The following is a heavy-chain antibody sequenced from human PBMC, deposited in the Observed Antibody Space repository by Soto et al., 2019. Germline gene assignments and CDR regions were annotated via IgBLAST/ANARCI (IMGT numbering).Heavy chain of an antibody. CDR3: ARVPDR. CDR2: IYHSGST. V-gene: IGHV4-30-2*01. Sequence: TLSVTCTVSSGYLSHDGYSWSWIRQPPGKGLEWIGYIYHSGSTYYNPSLKSRVTISVDRSKNQFSLKLSSVTAADTAVYYCARVPDRWGQGTLVTVSS. CDR1: SGYLSHDGYS. J-gene: IGHJ5*02. D-gene: IGHD2-2*01.